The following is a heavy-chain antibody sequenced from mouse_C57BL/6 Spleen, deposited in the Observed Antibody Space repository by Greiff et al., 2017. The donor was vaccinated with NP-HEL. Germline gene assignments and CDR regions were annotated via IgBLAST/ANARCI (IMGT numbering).Heavy chain of an antibody. V-gene: IGHV5-16*01. CDR3: AREGLRQRGAMDY. CDR1: GFTFSDYY. Sequence: EVKLVESEGGLVQPGSSMKLSCTASGFTFSDYYMAWVRQVPEKGLEWVANINYDGSSTYYLDSLKSRFIISRDNAKNILYLQMSSLKSEDTATYYCAREGLRQRGAMDYWGQGTSVTVSS. CDR2: INYDGSST. D-gene: IGHD2-4*01. J-gene: IGHJ4*01.